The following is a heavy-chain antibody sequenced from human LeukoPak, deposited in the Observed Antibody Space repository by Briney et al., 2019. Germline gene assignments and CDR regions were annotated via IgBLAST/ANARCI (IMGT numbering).Heavy chain of an antibody. CDR2: IKQEGREK. V-gene: IGHV3-7*01. CDR1: RYTFSTYW. Sequence: GGSERLSCSPSRYTFSTYWTRWVRQAPGKGREWVANIKQEGREKNYADSEKRRFTITRANARNSLYLKMNSLRAEDTAVYYCARDRNWNLDYWGQGSPV. J-gene: IGHJ4*02. D-gene: IGHD1-1*01. CDR3: ARDRNWNLDY.